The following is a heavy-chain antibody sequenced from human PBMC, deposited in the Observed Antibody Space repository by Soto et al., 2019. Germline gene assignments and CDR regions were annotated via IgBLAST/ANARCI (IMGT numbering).Heavy chain of an antibody. Sequence: QRQLQESGSGLVKPAQTLSLTCAVSGASISSGCSSWSWFRQAPGTGLEWIGYIYHSGITNYNPSLKSRVTISVDKSQIQFSLGLSFVTAADTAVYYWARGLAVRGSYGLDVWGQGTTVTVSS. J-gene: IGHJ6*02. D-gene: IGHD3-10*01. CDR2: IYHSGIT. CDR1: GASISSGCSS. V-gene: IGHV4-30-2*01. CDR3: ARGLAVRGSYGLDV.